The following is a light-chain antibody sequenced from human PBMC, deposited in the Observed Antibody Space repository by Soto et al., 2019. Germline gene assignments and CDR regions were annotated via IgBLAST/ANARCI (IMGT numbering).Light chain of an antibody. V-gene: IGKV1D-12*01. J-gene: IGKJ5*01. CDR3: QQAHSLPIT. Sequence: IQMTQSPSSVSASVGDRVTITCRASQGISTWLAWYQHKPGKTPKLLIYGASSLRSGAPSRFSGSGSGTDFTLTINSLQPEDFGTYYCQQAHSLPITFGQGTRLEIK. CDR2: GAS. CDR1: QGISTW.